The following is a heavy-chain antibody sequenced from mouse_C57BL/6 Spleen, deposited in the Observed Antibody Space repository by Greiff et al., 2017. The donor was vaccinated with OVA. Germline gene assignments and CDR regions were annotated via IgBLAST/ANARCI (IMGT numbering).Heavy chain of an antibody. CDR1: GYTFTSYW. CDR2: IHPNSGST. V-gene: IGHV1-64*01. Sequence: VKLQQPGAELVKPGASVKLSCKASGYTFTSYWMHWVKQRPGQGLEWIGMIHPNSGSTNYNEKFKSKATLTVDKSSSTAYMQLSSLTSEDSAVYYCARGYGNYDYAMDYWGQGTSVTVSS. J-gene: IGHJ4*01. D-gene: IGHD2-1*01. CDR3: ARGYGNYDYAMDY.